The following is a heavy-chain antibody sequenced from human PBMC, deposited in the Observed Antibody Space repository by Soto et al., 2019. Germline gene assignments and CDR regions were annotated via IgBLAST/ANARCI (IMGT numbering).Heavy chain of an antibody. CDR1: GGSISSGDYY. V-gene: IGHV4-30-4*01. D-gene: IGHD6-6*01. CDR3: ARERPDGARLDP. Sequence: SETLSLTCSVSGGSISSGDYYWSWLRQPPGKGLEWIGYIYYSGSTYYNPSLKSRVTISVDTSKNQFSLKLSSVTAADTAVYYCARERPDGARLDPWGQGTLVTVSS. CDR2: IYYSGST. J-gene: IGHJ5*02.